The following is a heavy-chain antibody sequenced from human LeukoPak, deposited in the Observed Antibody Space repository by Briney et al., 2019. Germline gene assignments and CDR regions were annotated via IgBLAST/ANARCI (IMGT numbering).Heavy chain of an antibody. CDR1: GGSISGGGYS. Sequence: SQTLSLTCAVSGGSISGGGYSWSWIRQPPGKGLEWIGYIYHSGSTYYNPSLKSRVTISVDTSKNQFSLKLSSVTAADTAVYYCARGSSFTVDYWGQGTLVTVSS. CDR2: IYHSGST. D-gene: IGHD3-16*02. J-gene: IGHJ4*02. V-gene: IGHV4-30-2*01. CDR3: ARGSSFTVDY.